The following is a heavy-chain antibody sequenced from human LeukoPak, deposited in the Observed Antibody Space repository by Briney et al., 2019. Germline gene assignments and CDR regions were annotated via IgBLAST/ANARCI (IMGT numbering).Heavy chain of an antibody. J-gene: IGHJ4*02. CDR3: AREGNGLLSKDFDY. D-gene: IGHD2/OR15-2a*01. CDR2: IGPHSSAT. CDR1: GFTFTDYY. V-gene: IGHV1-2*02. Sequence: ASVKVSCKSSGFTFTDYYIHWVRQAPGQGLEWMGYIGPHSSATSSPQEFQGRVTMTRDTSMSTAYMELTRLTPDDTAVYYCAREGNGLLSKDFDYWGQGTLVTVSS.